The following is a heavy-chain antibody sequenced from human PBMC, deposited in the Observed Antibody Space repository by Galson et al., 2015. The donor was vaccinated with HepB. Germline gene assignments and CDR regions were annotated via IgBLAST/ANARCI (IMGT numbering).Heavy chain of an antibody. D-gene: IGHD3-22*01. CDR3: AGVYDSSGYYWFDP. CDR1: GYAFISYG. V-gene: IGHV1-69*06. Sequence: SVKVSCKASGYAFISYGITWVRQAPGQGLEWMGGIIPIFGTANYAQKFQGRVTITADKSTSTAYRELSSLRSEDTAVYYCAGVYDSSGYYWFDPWGQGTLVTVSS. J-gene: IGHJ5*02. CDR2: IIPIFGTA.